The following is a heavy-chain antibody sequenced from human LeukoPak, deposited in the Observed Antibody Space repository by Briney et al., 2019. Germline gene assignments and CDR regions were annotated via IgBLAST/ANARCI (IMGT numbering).Heavy chain of an antibody. Sequence: PGGSLRLSCAASGFSFGSSVMSWVRQAPGKGLEWVANIKQDGGEKYHVDSVKGRFTVSRDNAKNLLYLQMNSLRDEDTAVYYCAKVQWEPPDHWGQGTLVIVSS. D-gene: IGHD1-26*01. CDR1: GFSFGSSV. CDR2: IKQDGGEK. J-gene: IGHJ4*02. V-gene: IGHV3-7*03. CDR3: AKVQWEPPDH.